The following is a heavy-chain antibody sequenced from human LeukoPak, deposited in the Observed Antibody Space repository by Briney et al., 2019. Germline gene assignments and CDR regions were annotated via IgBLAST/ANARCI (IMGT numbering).Heavy chain of an antibody. V-gene: IGHV1-69*06. D-gene: IGHD3-10*01. CDR1: GGTFSSYA. CDR2: IIPIFGTA. CDR3: ARVRDYGSGSYHSYYFDY. J-gene: IGHJ4*02. Sequence: GASVKVSCKASGGTFSSYAISWVRQAPGQGLEWMGGIIPIFGTANYAQKFQGRVTITADKSTSTAYMELSSLRSEDTAVYYCARVRDYGSGSYHSYYFDYWGQGTLVTVSS.